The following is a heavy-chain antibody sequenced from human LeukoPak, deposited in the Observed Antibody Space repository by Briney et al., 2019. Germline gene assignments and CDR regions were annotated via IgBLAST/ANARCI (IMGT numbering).Heavy chain of an antibody. CDR3: ARDQEGFDY. V-gene: IGHV1-46*01. Sequence: ASVKVSCKVSGYSFTSNYIHWVRQAPGQGLEWMGMIYPRNGSTSYAQRFQDRVTVTRDTSTSTVHMELSGLRSEDTAVYYCARDQEGFDYWGQGTLVTVSS. CDR1: GYSFTSNY. CDR2: IYPRNGST. J-gene: IGHJ4*02.